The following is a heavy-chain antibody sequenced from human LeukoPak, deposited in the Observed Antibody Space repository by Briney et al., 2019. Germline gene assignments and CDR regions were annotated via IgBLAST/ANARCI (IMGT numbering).Heavy chain of an antibody. CDR3: AKNEDFEYFDY. V-gene: IGHV3-23*01. CDR1: GFTFSSYW. D-gene: IGHD3-9*01. CDR2: ISGSGGST. J-gene: IGHJ4*02. Sequence: GGSLRLSCAASGFTFSSYWMHWVRQAPGKGLEWVSAISGSGGSTYYADSVKGRFTISRDNSKNTLYLQMNSLRAEDTAVYYCAKNEDFEYFDYWGQGTLVTVSS.